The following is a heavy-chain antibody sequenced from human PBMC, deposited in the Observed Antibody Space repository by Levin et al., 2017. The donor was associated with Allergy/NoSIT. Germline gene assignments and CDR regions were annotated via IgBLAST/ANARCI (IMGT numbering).Heavy chain of an antibody. D-gene: IGHD5-12*01. V-gene: IGHV3-7*04. CDR3: ARIRSAYEWGDAFDI. CDR2: IKEDGSEK. Sequence: LSLTCAASGFISSRFWMTWVRQAPGKGLEWVANIKEDGSEKNYVDSVKGRFTISRDNAKNSVYLQMHSLRAEDTAIYYCARIRSAYEWGDAFDIWGQGTMVTVS. CDR1: GFISSRFW. J-gene: IGHJ3*02.